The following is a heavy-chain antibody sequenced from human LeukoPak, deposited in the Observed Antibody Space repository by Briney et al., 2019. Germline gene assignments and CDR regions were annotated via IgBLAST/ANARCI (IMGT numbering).Heavy chain of an antibody. J-gene: IGHJ4*02. CDR3: ARAGSGSYYY. D-gene: IGHD1-26*01. V-gene: IGHV3-21*01. Sequence: GGSLRLSCAASEFTFSKYAMNWVRQAPGKGLEWVSSISSSSSYIYYADSVKGRFTIPRDNAKNSLYLQMNSLRAEDTAVYYCARAGSGSYYYWGQGTLVTVSS. CDR2: ISSSSSYI. CDR1: EFTFSKYA.